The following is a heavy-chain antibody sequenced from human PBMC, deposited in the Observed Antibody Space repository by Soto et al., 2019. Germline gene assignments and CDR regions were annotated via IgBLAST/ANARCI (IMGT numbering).Heavy chain of an antibody. CDR2: ISFYNGHT. V-gene: IGHV1-18*03. CDR3: ASSSSIAVAGKET. D-gene: IGHD6-19*01. CDR1: GDTVTKYG. Sequence: QVQLVQSGGEVKKPGASVKVSCKASGDTVTKYGISWVRQAPGQGLEWLGWISFYNGHTNYALKFQDRIIFTTDISTSPASMELRSLTSDDLAVYYCASSSSIAVAGKETWGQGTLVTGSS. J-gene: IGHJ5*02.